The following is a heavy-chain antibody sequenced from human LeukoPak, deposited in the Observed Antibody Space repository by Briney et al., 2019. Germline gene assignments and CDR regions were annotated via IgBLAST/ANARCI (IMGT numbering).Heavy chain of an antibody. CDR1: GYSISSGYY. D-gene: IGHD3-22*01. J-gene: IGHJ4*02. CDR2: IYHSGST. V-gene: IGHV4-38-2*02. Sequence: SETLSLTCTVSGYSISSGYYWGWIRQPPGKGLEWIGSIYHSGSTYHNPSLKSRVTISVDTSKNQFSLKLSSVTAADTAVYYCARVPPDSSGYYPHFDYWGQGTLVTVSS. CDR3: ARVPPDSSGYYPHFDY.